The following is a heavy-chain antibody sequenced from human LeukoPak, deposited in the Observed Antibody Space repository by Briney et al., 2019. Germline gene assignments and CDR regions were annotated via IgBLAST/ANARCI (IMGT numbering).Heavy chain of an antibody. V-gene: IGHV4-34*01. D-gene: IGHD2-21*01. CDR2: INHSGST. CDR3: ATTYCGGDCYSGVMLFDP. Sequence: ETLSLTCAVYGGSFSSYYWSWIRQPLGKGLEWIGEINHSGSTNYNPSLKSRVTISVDTSKNQFSLKLTSVTAADTAVYYCATTYCGGDCYSGVMLFDPWGQGTLVTVSS. CDR1: GGSFSSYY. J-gene: IGHJ5*02.